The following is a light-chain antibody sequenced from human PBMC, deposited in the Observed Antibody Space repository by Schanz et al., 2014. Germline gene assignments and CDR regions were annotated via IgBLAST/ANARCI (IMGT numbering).Light chain of an antibody. Sequence: QSALTQPPSASGSPGQSVTISCTGSSSDIGGYNSVSWYQQFPGKAPKLMISAVSDRPSGVSNRFSGSKSGNTASLTISGLQPDDEADYYCTSFSDPVVFGPGTKLTVL. J-gene: IGLJ1*01. V-gene: IGLV2-14*01. CDR3: TSFSDPVV. CDR1: SSDIGGYNS. CDR2: AVS.